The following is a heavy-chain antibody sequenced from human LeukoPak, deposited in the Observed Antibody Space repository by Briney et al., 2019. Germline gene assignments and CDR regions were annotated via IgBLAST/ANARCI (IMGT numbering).Heavy chain of an antibody. V-gene: IGHV4-39*01. CDR1: GGSISSSSYY. CDR2: IYYSGST. Sequence: SETLSLTCTVSGGSISSSSYYWGWIRQPPGKGLEWIGSIYYSGSTYYNPSLESRVTISVDTSKNQFSLKLSSVTAADTAVYYCARHPAIGGWYRAWGQGTLVTVSS. J-gene: IGHJ5*02. CDR3: ARHPAIGGWYRA. D-gene: IGHD6-19*01.